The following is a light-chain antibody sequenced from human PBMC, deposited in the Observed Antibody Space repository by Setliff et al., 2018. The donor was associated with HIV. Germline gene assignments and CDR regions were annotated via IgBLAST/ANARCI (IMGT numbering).Light chain of an antibody. V-gene: IGLV2-14*01. CDR1: RNDIGNYNF. CDR2: TVS. CDR3: SSYAKSKLWV. Sequence: SVLTQPASVSGSPGQSITIPCTGTRNDIGNYNFVSWYRQYPGKAPKLLIYTVSSRPSGVSHRFSGSKSGNMASLTISGLQAEDEAEYYCSSYAKSKLWVFGGGTKVTVL. J-gene: IGLJ3*02.